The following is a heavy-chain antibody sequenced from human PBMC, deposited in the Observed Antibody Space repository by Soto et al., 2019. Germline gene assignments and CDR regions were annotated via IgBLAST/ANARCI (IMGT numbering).Heavy chain of an antibody. CDR2: ISCSSSYI. CDR1: GFTFSSYS. V-gene: IGHV3-21*01. Sequence: GGSLRLSCAASGFTFSSYSMNWVRQAPGKGLEWVSSISCSSSYIYYADSVKGRFTISRDNAKNSLYLQMNSLRAEDTAVYYCAIDKHCSSWPRYYYYYGMDVWGQGTTVTVSS. J-gene: IGHJ6*02. CDR3: AIDKHCSSWPRYYYYYGMDV. D-gene: IGHD6-13*01.